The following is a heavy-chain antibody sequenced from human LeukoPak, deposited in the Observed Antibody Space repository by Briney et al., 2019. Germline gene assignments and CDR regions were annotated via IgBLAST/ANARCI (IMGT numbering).Heavy chain of an antibody. J-gene: IGHJ4*02. V-gene: IGHV4-31*03. CDR1: GGSISSSGYY. CDR2: IYYSGST. Sequence: SQTLSLTCTVSGGSISSSGYYWSWIRQHPGKGLEWIGYIYYSGSTYYNPSLKSRVTKSVDTSKNQFSLKLSSVTAADTAVYYCERDSTTEFDYWGQGTLVTVSS. D-gene: IGHD2/OR15-2a*01. CDR3: ERDSTTEFDY.